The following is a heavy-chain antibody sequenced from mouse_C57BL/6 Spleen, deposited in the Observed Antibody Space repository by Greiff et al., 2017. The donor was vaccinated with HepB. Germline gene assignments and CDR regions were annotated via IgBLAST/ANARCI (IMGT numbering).Heavy chain of an antibody. V-gene: IGHV1-64*01. CDR3: ARRGDYARGLHAMDY. CDR2: IHPNSGST. J-gene: IGHJ4*01. D-gene: IGHD2-4*01. Sequence: VQLQQPGAELVKPGASVKLSCKASGYTFTSYWMHWVKQRPGQGLEWIGMIHPNSGSTNYNEKFKSKATLTVDKSSSTAYMQLSSLTSEDSAVYYCARRGDYARGLHAMDYWGQGTSVTVSS. CDR1: GYTFTSYW.